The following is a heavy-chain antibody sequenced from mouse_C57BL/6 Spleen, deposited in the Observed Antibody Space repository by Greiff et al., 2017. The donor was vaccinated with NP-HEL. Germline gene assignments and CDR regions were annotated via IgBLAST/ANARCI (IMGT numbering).Heavy chain of an antibody. Sequence: VQLQESGAELVKPGASVKISCEASGYAFSSYWMNWVKQRPGKGLEWIGQIYPGDGDTNYNGKFKGKATLTADQSSSTAYMQLSSLTSEDSAVYFCARDRYDYDGYAMDYWGQGTSVTVSS. J-gene: IGHJ4*01. V-gene: IGHV1-80*01. CDR1: GYAFSSYW. CDR2: IYPGDGDT. D-gene: IGHD2-4*01. CDR3: ARDRYDYDGYAMDY.